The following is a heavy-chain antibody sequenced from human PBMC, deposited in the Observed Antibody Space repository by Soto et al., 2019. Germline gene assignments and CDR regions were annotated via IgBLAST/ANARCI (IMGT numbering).Heavy chain of an antibody. CDR2: IGVGSGNT. CDR1: GGTFSSYA. V-gene: IGHV1-58*02. CDR3: AAPIRAAMVRGVDYYYGMNV. J-gene: IGHJ6*02. D-gene: IGHD3-10*01. Sequence: SVKVSCKASGGTFSSYAISWVRQAPGQGLEWIGWIGVGSGNTNDAQKFQERVTITRDMSTGTAYMELSSVRAEDTAVYYSAAPIRAAMVRGVDYYYGMNVWGQGTTVSACS.